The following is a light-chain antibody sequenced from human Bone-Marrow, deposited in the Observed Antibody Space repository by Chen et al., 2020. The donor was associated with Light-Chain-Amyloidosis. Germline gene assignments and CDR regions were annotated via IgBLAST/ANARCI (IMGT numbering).Light chain of an antibody. CDR3: QQRTNWQLT. Sequence: EIVLTQSPATLSLSPGERATPSCKTSQHINTYLAWYQQKPGQAPRLLIYYASNRAPGIPTRFTGSGSGTDFTLTISSLEPDDFAIYYCQQRTNWQLTFGPWTRVEIK. CDR1: QHINTY. V-gene: IGKV3-11*01. CDR2: YAS. J-gene: IGKJ3*01.